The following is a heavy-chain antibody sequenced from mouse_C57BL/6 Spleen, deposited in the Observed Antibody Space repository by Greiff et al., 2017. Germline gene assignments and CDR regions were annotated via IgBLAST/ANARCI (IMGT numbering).Heavy chain of an antibody. J-gene: IGHJ4*01. CDR3: ASYGRDYYAMDY. Sequence: VQLKESGGGLVKPGGSLKLSCAASGFTFSDYGMHWVRQAPEKGLEWVAYISSGSSTIYYADTVKGRFTISRDNAKNTLFLQMTSLRSEDTAMYYCASYGRDYYAMDYWGQGTSVTVSS. D-gene: IGHD1-1*01. V-gene: IGHV5-17*01. CDR2: ISSGSSTI. CDR1: GFTFSDYG.